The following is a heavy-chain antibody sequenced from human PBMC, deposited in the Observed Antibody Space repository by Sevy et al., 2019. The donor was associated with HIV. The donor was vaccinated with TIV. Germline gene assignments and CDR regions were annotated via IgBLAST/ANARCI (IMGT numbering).Heavy chain of an antibody. V-gene: IGHV3-33*01. CDR3: ARAPRSYSSSSDYYYYYGMDV. Sequence: GGSLRLSCAASGFTFSSYGMHWVRQAPGKGLEWVAVIWYDGSNKYYADSVKGRFTISRVNSKNTLYLQMNSLRAEDTAVYYCARAPRSYSSSSDYYYYYGMDVWGQGTTVTVSS. J-gene: IGHJ6*02. CDR2: IWYDGSNK. D-gene: IGHD6-6*01. CDR1: GFTFSSYG.